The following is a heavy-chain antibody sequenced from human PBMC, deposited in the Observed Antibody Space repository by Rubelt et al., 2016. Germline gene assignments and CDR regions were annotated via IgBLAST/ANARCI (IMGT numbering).Heavy chain of an antibody. J-gene: IGHJ5*02. D-gene: IGHD6-13*01. CDR3: AREQQLVGGWFDP. CDR2: IIPIFGTA. V-gene: IGHV1-69*01. Sequence: QVQLVQSGAEVKKPGSSVKVSCKASGGTFSSYAISWVRQAPGPGLEWMGGIIPIFGTANYAQRGQGRVTITADESTSTAYMELSSLRSEDTAVYYCAREQQLVGGWFDPWGQGTLVTVSS. CDR1: GGTFSSYA.